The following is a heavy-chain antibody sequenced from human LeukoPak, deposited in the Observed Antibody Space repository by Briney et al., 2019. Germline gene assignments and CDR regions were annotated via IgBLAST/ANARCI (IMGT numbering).Heavy chain of an antibody. J-gene: IGHJ6*02. Sequence: GGSPRLSCAASGFIFSVYEMNWARQAPGKGPEWVSYISSSGSTIEYADSVKGRFTISRDNAKNSLYLQMNSLRAEDTAVYFCARIFRDHYDSSGYSYYYYYGMDVWGQGTTVIVSS. CDR1: GFIFSVYE. V-gene: IGHV3-48*03. D-gene: IGHD3-22*01. CDR2: ISSSGSTI. CDR3: ARIFRDHYDSSGYSYYYYYGMDV.